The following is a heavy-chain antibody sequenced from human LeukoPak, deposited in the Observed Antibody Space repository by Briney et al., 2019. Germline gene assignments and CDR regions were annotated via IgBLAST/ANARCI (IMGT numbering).Heavy chain of an antibody. J-gene: IGHJ4*02. CDR3: AREVVGANDY. CDR2: INGDGSST. V-gene: IGHV3-74*01. Sequence: GGSLRLSCAVSGFTFTTYWLHWVRHVPGEGLVWVSRINGDGSSTGYADSVKGRFTIFRDNAKNTLYLQMNSLRAEDTAVYYCAREVVGANDYWGQGTLVTVSS. CDR1: GFTFTTYW. D-gene: IGHD1-26*01.